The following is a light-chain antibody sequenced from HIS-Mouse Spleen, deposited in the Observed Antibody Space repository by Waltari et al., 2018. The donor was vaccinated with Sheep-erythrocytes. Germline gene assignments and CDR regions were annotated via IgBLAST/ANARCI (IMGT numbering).Light chain of an antibody. CDR2: QDS. V-gene: IGLV3-1*01. CDR1: KLGDKY. Sequence: SYELTQPPSVSVSPGQTASITCSGDKLGDKYACWYQQKPGQSPVLVIYQDSKRLSGIPGRFSGSNSGNTATLTISGTQAMDEADYYCQAWDSSSWVFGGGTKLTVL. CDR3: QAWDSSSWV. J-gene: IGLJ3*02.